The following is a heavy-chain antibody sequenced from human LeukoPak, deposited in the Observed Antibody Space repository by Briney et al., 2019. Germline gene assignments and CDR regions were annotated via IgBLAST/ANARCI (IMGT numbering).Heavy chain of an antibody. CDR2: IIPIFGTA. D-gene: IGHD2-15*01. Sequence: SSVKVSCKASGGTFSSYAISWVRQAPGQGLEWMGGIIPIFGTANYAQKFRGRVTITADESTSTAYMELSSLRSEDTAVYYCARILATGPSWFDPWGQGTLVTVSS. J-gene: IGHJ5*02. CDR1: GGTFSSYA. V-gene: IGHV1-69*01. CDR3: ARILATGPSWFDP.